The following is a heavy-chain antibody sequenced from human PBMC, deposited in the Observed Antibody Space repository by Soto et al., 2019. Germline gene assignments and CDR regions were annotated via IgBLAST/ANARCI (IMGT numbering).Heavy chain of an antibody. Sequence: QVQLQESGPGLVKPSQTLSLTCTVSGGSISSGGYYWSWIRQHPGKGLEWIGYIYYSGSTHYNPSLKSRVTISVDTSKNQFSLKLSSVTAADTAVYYCARSREGYQLPYYFDYWGQGTLVTVSS. J-gene: IGHJ4*02. D-gene: IGHD2-2*01. CDR2: IYYSGST. V-gene: IGHV4-31*03. CDR1: GGSISSGGYY. CDR3: ARSREGYQLPYYFDY.